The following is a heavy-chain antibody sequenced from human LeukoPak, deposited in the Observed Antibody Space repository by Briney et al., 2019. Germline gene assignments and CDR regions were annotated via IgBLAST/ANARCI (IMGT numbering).Heavy chain of an antibody. CDR3: AGDRFGSGYHGGDAFDI. V-gene: IGHV4-59*01. D-gene: IGHD3-3*01. Sequence: PSETLSLTCTVPGGSISTDYRSSIRQPPGKGLEWIGYIYYSGSTTHNPPLQSRVSISVHTSNHQFSLHLTSVTSAHTALSYFAGDRFGSGYHGGDAFDIWGQGAMVTVSS. CDR2: IYYSGST. J-gene: IGHJ3*02. CDR1: GGSISTDY.